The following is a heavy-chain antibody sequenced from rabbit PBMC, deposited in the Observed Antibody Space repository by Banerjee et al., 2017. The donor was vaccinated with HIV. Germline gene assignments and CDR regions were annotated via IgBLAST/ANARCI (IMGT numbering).Heavy chain of an antibody. CDR2: IYADGSGYT. CDR1: GIDFSSYYY. CDR3: ARKVVYGPFNL. J-gene: IGHJ4*01. D-gene: IGHD1-1*01. Sequence: QSLEESGGDLVKPGGTLTLTCKASGIDFSSYYYMCWVRQAPGKGLEWIACIYADGSGYTYYASWAKGRFTISKTSSTTVTLQMTSLTAADTATYFCARKVVYGPFNLWGPGTLVTVS. V-gene: IGHV1S40*01.